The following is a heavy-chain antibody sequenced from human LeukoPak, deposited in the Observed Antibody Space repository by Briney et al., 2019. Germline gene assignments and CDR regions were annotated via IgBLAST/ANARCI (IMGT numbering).Heavy chain of an antibody. V-gene: IGHV4-61*02. CDR1: GGSISSGSYY. J-gene: IGHJ4*02. D-gene: IGHD6-13*01. Sequence: SQTLSLTCTVSGGSISSGSYYWSWIRQPAGKGLEWIGRIYTSGSTNYNPSLKSRVTISVDTSKNQFSLKLSSVTAADTAVYYCARSESSSWYGWGQGTLVTVSS. CDR3: ARSESSSWYG. CDR2: IYTSGST.